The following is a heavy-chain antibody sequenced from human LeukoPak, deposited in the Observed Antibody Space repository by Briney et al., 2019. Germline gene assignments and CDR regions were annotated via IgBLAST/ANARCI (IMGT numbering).Heavy chain of an antibody. CDR2: ISSSGSTI. D-gene: IGHD6-13*01. Sequence: GGSLRLSCAASGFAFSDYYMSWIRQAPGKGLEWVSYISSSGSTIYYADSVKGRFTISRDNAKNSLYLQMNSLRAEDTAVYYCARFIAAAGIGWFDPWGQGTLVTVSS. J-gene: IGHJ5*02. CDR1: GFAFSDYY. CDR3: ARFIAAAGIGWFDP. V-gene: IGHV3-11*01.